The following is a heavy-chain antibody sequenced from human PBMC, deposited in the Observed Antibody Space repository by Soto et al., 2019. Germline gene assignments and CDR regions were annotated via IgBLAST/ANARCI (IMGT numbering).Heavy chain of an antibody. Sequence: QVQLVESGGGVVQPGTSLRLSCAASGFTFSSYGMHWVRQAPGKGLEWVAVISYDGSNKYYADSVKGRFTISRDNSKNTLYLQMNSLIPEDTAMYFCAKDTREDWNFVVYYFDYWGQGTLVTVSS. V-gene: IGHV3-30*18. D-gene: IGHD1-7*01. J-gene: IGHJ4*02. CDR3: AKDTREDWNFVVYYFDY. CDR1: GFTFSSYG. CDR2: ISYDGSNK.